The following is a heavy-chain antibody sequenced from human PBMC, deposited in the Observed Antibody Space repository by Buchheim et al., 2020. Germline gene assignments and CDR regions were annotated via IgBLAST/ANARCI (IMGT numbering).Heavy chain of an antibody. J-gene: IGHJ4*02. Sequence: EVQLLESGGGLVQPGGSLRLSCAASGFTFTTYAMTWVRQAPGKGLEWVSAISSGSGGSTHYADSVKGRFTISRDNSKNPLYLQMNSLKVEDTAIHYCAKDDYVGRYYFDYWGQGTL. V-gene: IGHV3-23*01. CDR3: AKDDYVGRYYFDY. CDR2: ISSGSGGST. D-gene: IGHD4/OR15-4a*01. CDR1: GFTFTTYA.